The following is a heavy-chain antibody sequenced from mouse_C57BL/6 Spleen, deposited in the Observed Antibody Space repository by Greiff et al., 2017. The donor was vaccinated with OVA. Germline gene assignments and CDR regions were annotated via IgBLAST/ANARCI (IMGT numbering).Heavy chain of an antibody. CDR1: GYSITSGYY. V-gene: IGHV3-6*01. Sequence: EVQLQQSGPGLVKPSQSLSLTCSVTGYSITSGYYWNWIRQFPGNKLEWMGYISYDGSNNYNPSLKNRISITRDTSKNQFFLKLNSVTTEDTATYYCAEVYYGSSYEGAMDYWGQGTSVTVSS. J-gene: IGHJ4*01. D-gene: IGHD1-1*01. CDR3: AEVYYGSSYEGAMDY. CDR2: ISYDGSN.